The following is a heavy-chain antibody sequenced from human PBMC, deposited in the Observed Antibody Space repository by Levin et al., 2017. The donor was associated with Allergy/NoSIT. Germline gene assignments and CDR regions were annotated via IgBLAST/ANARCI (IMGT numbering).Heavy chain of an antibody. Sequence: SGPTLVKPTQTLTLTCTFSGFSLSTRGVGVGWIRQPPGKALEWLALIYWEDDKRYSPSLKSRLTITKDTSKNQVVLAMTNMDPVDTATYYCAHIAISDAFDIWGQGTMVTVSS. CDR2: IYWEDDK. CDR3: AHIAISDAFDI. J-gene: IGHJ3*02. V-gene: IGHV2-5*02. CDR1: GFSLSTRGVG. D-gene: IGHD2-2*02.